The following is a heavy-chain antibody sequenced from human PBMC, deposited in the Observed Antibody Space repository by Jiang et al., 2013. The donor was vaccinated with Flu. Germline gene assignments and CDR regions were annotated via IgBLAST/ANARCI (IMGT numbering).Heavy chain of an antibody. CDR3: ARPDYGFHDY. V-gene: IGHV7-4-1*02. CDR2: INTKTGHP. CDR1: GYTFTTYT. J-gene: IGHJ4*02. D-gene: IGHD4/OR15-4a*01. Sequence: QSGSELKNPGASVKVSCRASGYTFTTYTMNWVRQAPGQGLEWMGWINTKTGHPTYGQGFTGRFVFSLDTSVSTAYLQISSLKAEDTAVYYCARPDYGFHDYWGQGTLVTVSS.